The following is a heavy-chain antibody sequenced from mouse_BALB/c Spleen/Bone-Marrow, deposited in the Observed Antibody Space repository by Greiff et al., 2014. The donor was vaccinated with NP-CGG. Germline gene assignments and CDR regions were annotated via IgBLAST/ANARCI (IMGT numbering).Heavy chain of an antibody. V-gene: IGHV1-39*01. J-gene: IGHJ2*01. CDR2: IDPYYGGT. Sequence: EVQLQQSGPELEKPGASVKISCKASGYSFTDSNMNWVKQSNGKNLEWIGNIDPYYGGTSYSQKFKGKATLTVGKSSSTAYMQLRSLTSEDSAVYYCAKKDCGSSSFDYWGQGTTLTVSS. CDR3: AKKDCGSSSFDY. D-gene: IGHD1-1*01. CDR1: GYSFTDSN.